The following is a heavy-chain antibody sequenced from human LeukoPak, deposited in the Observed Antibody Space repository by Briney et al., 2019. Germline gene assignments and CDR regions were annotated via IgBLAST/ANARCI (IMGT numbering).Heavy chain of an antibody. Sequence: GASVKVSCKASGYTFTGYYMHWVRQAPGQGLEWMGWISPDSGATNYAQNFQGRVTMTRDPSSSTAYMELSSLRSDDTAVYFCAREGYSTSSGPLDYWGQGTLVTVSS. V-gene: IGHV1-2*02. CDR2: ISPDSGAT. CDR1: GYTFTGYY. J-gene: IGHJ4*02. CDR3: AREGYSTSSGPLDY. D-gene: IGHD6-6*01.